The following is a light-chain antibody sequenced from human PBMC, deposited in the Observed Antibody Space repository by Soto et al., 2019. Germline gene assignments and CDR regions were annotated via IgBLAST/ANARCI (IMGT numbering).Light chain of an antibody. CDR1: SSNIGAGYD. J-gene: IGLJ1*01. CDR3: QSYDSSLSGAYV. Sequence: QSALTQPPSVSGAPGQRVTISCTGSSSNIGAGYDVHWYQQLPGTAPKLLIYGNSNRHSGVPDRFSGSKSGTSASLAITGLQAEDEADYYCQSYDSSLSGAYVFGTGTKVTVL. V-gene: IGLV1-40*01. CDR2: GNS.